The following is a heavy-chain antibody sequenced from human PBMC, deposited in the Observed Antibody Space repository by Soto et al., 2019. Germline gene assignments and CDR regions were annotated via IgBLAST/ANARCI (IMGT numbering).Heavy chain of an antibody. CDR1: GGTFSSYT. Sequence: QVQLVQSGAEVKKPGSSVKVSCKASGGTFSSYTISWVRQAPGQGLEWMGRIIPILGIANYAQKFQGRVTITADKSTSTAYMELSSLRSEDTAVYYCAREGHDILTGYNYFDYWGQGTLVTVSS. J-gene: IGHJ4*02. CDR2: IIPILGIA. CDR3: AREGHDILTGYNYFDY. D-gene: IGHD3-9*01. V-gene: IGHV1-69*08.